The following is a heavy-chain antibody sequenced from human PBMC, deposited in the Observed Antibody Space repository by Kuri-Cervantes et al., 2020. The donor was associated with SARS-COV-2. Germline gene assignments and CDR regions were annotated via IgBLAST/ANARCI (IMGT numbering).Heavy chain of an antibody. D-gene: IGHD6-25*01. CDR1: GFTFSSYA. Sequence: GESLKISCVASGFTFSSYAMHWVRQAPGKGLEWVAVISYDGSNKYYADSVKGRFTISRDNSKNTLYLQMNSLRAEDTAVYYCARDPGLSGDTPFDYWGQGTLVTVSS. J-gene: IGHJ4*02. V-gene: IGHV3-30-3*01. CDR2: ISYDGSNK. CDR3: ARDPGLSGDTPFDY.